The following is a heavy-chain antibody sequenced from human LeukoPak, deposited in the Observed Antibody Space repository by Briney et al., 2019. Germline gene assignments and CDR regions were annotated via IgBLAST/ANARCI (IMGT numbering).Heavy chain of an antibody. D-gene: IGHD3-10*01. J-gene: IGHJ4*02. Sequence: SETLSLTCAVYGGPFSGYYWSWIRQPPGKGLEWIGEIIHSGSTNYNPSLKSRVTISVDTSKNQFSLKLSYVTAADTAVYYCAPGGFGELFDYWGQGTLVTVSS. V-gene: IGHV4-34*12. CDR3: APGGFGELFDY. CDR2: IIHSGST. CDR1: GGPFSGYY.